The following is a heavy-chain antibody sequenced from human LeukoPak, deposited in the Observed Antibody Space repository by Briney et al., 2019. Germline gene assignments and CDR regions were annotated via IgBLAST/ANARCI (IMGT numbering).Heavy chain of an antibody. CDR3: ARRAVAGMGAFDY. J-gene: IGHJ4*02. Sequence: SETLSLTCTVSGGSISSYYWSWIRQPPGKGLEWIGYIYYSGSTNYNPSLKSRVTISVDTSKNQFSLKLSSVTAADTAVYYCARRAVAGMGAFDYWGQGTLVTVSS. CDR1: GGSISSYY. V-gene: IGHV4-59*08. D-gene: IGHD6-19*01. CDR2: IYYSGST.